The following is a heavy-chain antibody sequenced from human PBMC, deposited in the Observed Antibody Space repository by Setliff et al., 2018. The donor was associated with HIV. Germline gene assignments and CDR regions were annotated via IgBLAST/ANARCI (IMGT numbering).Heavy chain of an antibody. CDR2: IYYSGTT. J-gene: IGHJ4*02. V-gene: IGHV4-31*03. D-gene: IGHD2-21*02. Sequence: PSETLSLTCSVSGASINSGSHYWTWIRQRPGRGLEWIGYIYYSGTTYYNPSLKTRLAMSLDTSSNQFSLKLRSVTAADTAVYYCAGITVVTPYYFDYWGQGTLVTVSS. CDR1: GASINSGSHY. CDR3: AGITVVTPYYFDY.